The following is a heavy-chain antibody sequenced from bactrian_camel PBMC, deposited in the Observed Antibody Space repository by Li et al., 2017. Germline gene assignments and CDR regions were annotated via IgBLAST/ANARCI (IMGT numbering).Heavy chain of an antibody. D-gene: IGHD3*01. CDR1: GCSSSSGC. J-gene: IGHJ4*01. CDR3: AADLRGGPRCYDRVLGGMLDY. CDR2: SAIGLAYR. Sequence: QLVESGGGSVQTGGSLRLSCKISGCSSSSGCMAWYRQVSGKEREGIAASAIGLAYRYLGDSVKGRFDVIRDSASNTLYLQMNDLRPGDTAMYYCAADLRGGPRCYDRVLGGMLDYGGRGTQVTVS. V-gene: IGHV3S54*01.